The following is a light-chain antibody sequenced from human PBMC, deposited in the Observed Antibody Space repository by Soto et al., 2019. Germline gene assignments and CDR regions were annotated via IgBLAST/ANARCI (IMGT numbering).Light chain of an antibody. V-gene: IGKV1-27*01. CDR3: QKYNSAPYT. CDR2: AAS. J-gene: IGKJ2*01. CDR1: QGISNN. Sequence: DIPMTQSPSSLSASVGDRVTITCRASQGISNNLAWYQQKPGKVPKLLIYAASTLQSGLPSRFSGSGSGTDFPLTISSLPPEDVATYYYQKYNSAPYTFGQGTKLEIK.